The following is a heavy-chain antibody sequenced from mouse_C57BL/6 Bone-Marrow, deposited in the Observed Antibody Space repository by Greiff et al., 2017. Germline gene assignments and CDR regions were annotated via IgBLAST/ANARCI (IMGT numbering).Heavy chain of an antibody. D-gene: IGHD2-5*01. CDR3: ARESIVAD. V-gene: IGHV1-76*01. Sequence: QVQLQQSGAELVRPGASVKLSCKASGYTFTDYYIKWVKQRPGQGLEWIGKIYPGSGNTYYNEKFKGKATLTAEKSSSTAYLQLSRLTSEDSAVYFCARESIVADGGQGTLVTVSA. J-gene: IGHJ3*01. CDR2: IYPGSGNT. CDR1: GYTFTDYY.